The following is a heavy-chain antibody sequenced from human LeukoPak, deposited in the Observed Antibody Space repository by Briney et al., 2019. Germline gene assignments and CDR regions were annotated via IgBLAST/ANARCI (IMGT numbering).Heavy chain of an antibody. J-gene: IGHJ4*02. CDR3: ARVQYDVSGYFDY. V-gene: IGHV3-21*04. D-gene: IGHD3-22*01. CDR2: ISSSTYDI. CDR1: EFTFRAYS. Sequence: GGSLRLSCIGSEFTFRAYSMHWVRQAPGRGLEWVSSISSSTYDIYYADSVRGRFTISRDNARNSLYLQMNSLRAEDTAVYYCARVQYDVSGYFDYWGRGTLVTVSS.